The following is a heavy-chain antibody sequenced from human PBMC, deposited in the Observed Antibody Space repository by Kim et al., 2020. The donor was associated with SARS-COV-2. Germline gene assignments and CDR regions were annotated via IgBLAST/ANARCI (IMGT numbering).Heavy chain of an antibody. D-gene: IGHD3-3*01. CDR3: ARLPDYDFWSGYSPDFDY. Sequence: SRVTISVDTSKNQFSLKLSSVTAADMAVYYCARLPDYDFWSGYSPDFDYWGQGTLVTVSS. V-gene: IGHV4-39*01. J-gene: IGHJ4*02.